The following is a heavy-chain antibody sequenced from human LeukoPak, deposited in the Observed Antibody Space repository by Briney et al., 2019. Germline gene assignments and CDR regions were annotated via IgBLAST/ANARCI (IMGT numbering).Heavy chain of an antibody. CDR1: GFTFSSYA. J-gene: IGHJ6*02. CDR3: AKGSGYAPYYYGMDV. D-gene: IGHD5-12*01. Sequence: PGGSLRLSCAASGFTFSSYAMSWVRQAPGKGLEWVSAISGSGGSTYYADSVKGRFTISRDNSKNALYLQMNSLRAEDTAVYYCAKGSGYAPYYYGMDVWGQGTTVTVS. CDR2: ISGSGGST. V-gene: IGHV3-23*01.